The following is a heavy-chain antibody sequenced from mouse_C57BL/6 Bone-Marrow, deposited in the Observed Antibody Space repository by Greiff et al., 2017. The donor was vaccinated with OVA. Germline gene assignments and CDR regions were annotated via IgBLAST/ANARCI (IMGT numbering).Heavy chain of an antibody. Sequence: QVQLQQSGPGLVQPSQSLSITCTVSGFSLTSYGVHWVRQSPGKGLEWLGVIWSGGSTDYNAAFISRLSISKDNSKSQVFFKMNSLQADDTAIYYCANTYYGNYSYAMDYWGQGTSVTVSS. D-gene: IGHD2-10*01. CDR1: GFSLTSYG. CDR2: IWSGGST. J-gene: IGHJ4*01. CDR3: ANTYYGNYSYAMDY. V-gene: IGHV2-2*01.